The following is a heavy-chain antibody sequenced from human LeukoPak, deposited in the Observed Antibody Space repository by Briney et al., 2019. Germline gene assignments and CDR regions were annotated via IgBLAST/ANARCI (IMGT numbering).Heavy chain of an antibody. V-gene: IGHV1-2*02. CDR3: ARGRDSAYYYSFDY. D-gene: IGHD3-22*01. Sequence: ASVKVSCEASGYTFTGYYMHWVRQAPGQGLEWMGWINPNSGGTNYAQKFQGRVTMTSDTSISTAYMQLSILRSDDTAVYYCARGRDSAYYYSFDYWGQGTLVTVSS. CDR1: GYTFTGYY. J-gene: IGHJ4*02. CDR2: INPNSGGT.